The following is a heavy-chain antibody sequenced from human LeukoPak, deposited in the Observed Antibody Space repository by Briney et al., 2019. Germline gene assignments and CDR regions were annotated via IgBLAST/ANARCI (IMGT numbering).Heavy chain of an antibody. CDR3: ARLPRGLIRSY. CDR2: IYYSGST. J-gene: IGHJ4*02. V-gene: IGHV4-61*01. CDR1: GGSIRNGFYY. Sequence: SETLSLTCTVSGGSIRNGFYYWSWIRQPPGTGLEWIGYIYYSGSTNYNPSLKSRVTISVDTSNNQFSLTMASVTAADTAVYYCARLPRGLIRSYWGQGTLVTVSS. D-gene: IGHD3-16*01.